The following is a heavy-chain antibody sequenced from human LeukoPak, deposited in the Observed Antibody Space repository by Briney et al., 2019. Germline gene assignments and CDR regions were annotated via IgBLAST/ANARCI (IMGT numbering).Heavy chain of an antibody. D-gene: IGHD2-15*01. CDR3: AKDEGGYYYYYYMDV. J-gene: IGHJ6*03. Sequence: PGGSLRLSCAASGFTFSSSGMHWVRQAPGKGLEWVAFIRHDGSKKYYADSVKGRFTISRDYSKNTVYLQMNTLKSEDTAIYYCAKDEGGYYYYYYMDVWGKGTTVTISS. V-gene: IGHV3-30*02. CDR2: IRHDGSKK. CDR1: GFTFSSSG.